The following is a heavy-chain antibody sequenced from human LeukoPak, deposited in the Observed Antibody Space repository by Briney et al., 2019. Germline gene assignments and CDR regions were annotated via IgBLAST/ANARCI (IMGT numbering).Heavy chain of an antibody. V-gene: IGHV1-69*13. CDR3: ARLDYGGTNDAFDI. Sequence: GASVKVSCKASGGTFSSYAISWVRQAPGQGLEWMGGIIPIFGTANYAQKFQGRVTITADESTSTAYMELSSLRSEDTAVYYCARLDYGGTNDAFDIWGQGTMVTVSS. CDR1: GGTFSSYA. CDR2: IIPIFGTA. J-gene: IGHJ3*02. D-gene: IGHD4-23*01.